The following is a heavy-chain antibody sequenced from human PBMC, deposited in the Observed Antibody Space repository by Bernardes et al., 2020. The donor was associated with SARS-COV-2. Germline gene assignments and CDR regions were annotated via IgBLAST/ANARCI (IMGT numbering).Heavy chain of an antibody. CDR1: GYTFTGYY. V-gene: IGHV1-2*02. D-gene: IGHD1-26*01. J-gene: IGHJ5*02. CDR2: INPNSGGT. Sequence: ASVKVSCMASGYTFTGYYMHWVRQAPGQGLEWMGWINPNSGGTNYAQKFQGRVTMTRDTSISTAYMELSRLRSDDTAVYYCARVRWELLTVFWFDPWGQGTLVTVSS. CDR3: ARVRWELLTVFWFDP.